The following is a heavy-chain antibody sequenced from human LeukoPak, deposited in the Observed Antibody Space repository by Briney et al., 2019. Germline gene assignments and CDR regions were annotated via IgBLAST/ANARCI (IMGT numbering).Heavy chain of an antibody. Sequence: ASVNVSCKASGYTFTSYGISWVRQAPGQGLEWMGWISAYNGNTNYAQKLQGRITMTTDTSTSTAYMELRSLRSDDTAVYYCARKGRYYYDSSLDYWGQGTLVTVSS. V-gene: IGHV1-18*01. CDR2: ISAYNGNT. D-gene: IGHD3-22*01. CDR1: GYTFTSYG. CDR3: ARKGRYYYDSSLDY. J-gene: IGHJ4*02.